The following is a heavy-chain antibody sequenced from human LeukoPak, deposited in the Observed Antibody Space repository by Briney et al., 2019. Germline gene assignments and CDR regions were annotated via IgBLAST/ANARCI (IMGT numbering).Heavy chain of an antibody. V-gene: IGHV4-59*01. J-gene: IGHJ4*02. Sequence: PSETLSLTCTVSGGSISSYYWSWIRQPPGKGLEWIGYIYYSGSTNYNPSLKSRVTISVDTSKNQFSLKLSSVTAADTAVYYCARAPPDYYGSGSSHYYFDYWGQGTLVTVSS. CDR1: GGSISSYY. D-gene: IGHD3-10*01. CDR3: ARAPPDYYGSGSSHYYFDY. CDR2: IYYSGST.